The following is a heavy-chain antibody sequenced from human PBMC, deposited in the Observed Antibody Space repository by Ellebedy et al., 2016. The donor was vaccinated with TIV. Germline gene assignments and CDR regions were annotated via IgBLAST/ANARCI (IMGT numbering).Heavy chain of an antibody. CDR3: AREDRSGYIPYDY. Sequence: GGSLRLSXAASGFTFSSYSMNWVRQAPGKGLEWVSYISSSSSTIYYADSVKGRFTISRDNAKNSLYLQMNSLRDEDTAVYYCAREDRSGYIPYDYWGQGTLVTVSS. D-gene: IGHD3-22*01. CDR1: GFTFSSYS. J-gene: IGHJ4*02. CDR2: ISSSSSTI. V-gene: IGHV3-48*02.